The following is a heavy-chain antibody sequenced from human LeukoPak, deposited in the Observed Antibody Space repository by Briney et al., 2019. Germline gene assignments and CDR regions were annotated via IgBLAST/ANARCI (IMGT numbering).Heavy chain of an antibody. CDR2: ISSGGNTI. J-gene: IGHJ2*01. D-gene: IGHD2-2*01. V-gene: IGHV3-48*03. CDR3: ARGCSTTSCYYWYFGL. CDR1: GFTFSSFE. Sequence: GGSLRLSCAASGFTFSSFEMNWVRQAPGKGLEWVSYISSGGNTIFYADSVKGRFTISRDNAKNSLYLQMNSLRAEDTALYYCARGCSTTSCYYWYFGLWGRGTLVTVSS.